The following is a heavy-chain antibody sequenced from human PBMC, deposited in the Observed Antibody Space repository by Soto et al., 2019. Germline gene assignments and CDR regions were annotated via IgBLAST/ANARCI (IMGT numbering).Heavy chain of an antibody. CDR3: ARDFSIRVTGTPKWYDY. D-gene: IGHD1-20*01. CDR1: GFTFSSYS. J-gene: IGHJ4*02. CDR2: ISSSSSYI. V-gene: IGHV3-21*01. Sequence: PGGSLRLSCAASGFTFSSYSMNWVRQAPGKGLEWVSSISSSSSYIYYADSVKGRFTISRDNAKNSLYLQMNSLRAEDTAVYYCARDFSIRVTGTPKWYDYWGQGTLVTVSS.